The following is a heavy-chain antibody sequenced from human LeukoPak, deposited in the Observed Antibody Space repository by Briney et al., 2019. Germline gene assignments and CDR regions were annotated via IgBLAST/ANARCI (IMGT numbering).Heavy chain of an antibody. CDR2: INHSGST. Sequence: SETLSLTCTVSGGSISSYYWSWIRQPPGKGLEWIGEINHSGSTNYNPSLKSRVTISVDTSKNQFSLKLSSVTAADTAVYYCARERALAVAGIGYWGQGTLVTVSS. CDR3: ARERALAVAGIGY. J-gene: IGHJ4*02. D-gene: IGHD6-19*01. V-gene: IGHV4-34*01. CDR1: GGSISSYY.